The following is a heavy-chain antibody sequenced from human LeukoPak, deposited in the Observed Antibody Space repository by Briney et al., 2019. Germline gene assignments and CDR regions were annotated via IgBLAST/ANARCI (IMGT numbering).Heavy chain of an antibody. CDR1: GGSISSHY. CDR3: ASSRGYCSGGSCYNFHDAFDI. CDR2: IYYSGST. D-gene: IGHD2-15*01. Sequence: PSETLSLTCTVSGGSISSHYWSWIRQPPGKGLEWIGYIYYSGSTNYNPSLKSRVTISVDTSKNQFSLKLSSVTAADTAVYYCASSRGYCSGGSCYNFHDAFDIWGQGTMVTVSS. V-gene: IGHV4-59*08. J-gene: IGHJ3*02.